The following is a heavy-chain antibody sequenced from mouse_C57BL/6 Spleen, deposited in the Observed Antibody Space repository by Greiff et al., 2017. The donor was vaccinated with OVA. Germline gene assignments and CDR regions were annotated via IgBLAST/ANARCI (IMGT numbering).Heavy chain of an antibody. V-gene: IGHV14-4*01. CDR2: IDPENGDT. Sequence: VQLKQSGAELVRPGASVKLSCTASGFNIKDDYMHWVKQRPEQGLEWIGWIDPENGDTEYASKFQGKATITADTSSNTAYLQLSSLTSEDTAVYYGTRWGVTTGVDYWGQGTTLTVSS. D-gene: IGHD2-2*01. CDR3: TRWGVTTGVDY. J-gene: IGHJ2*01. CDR1: GFNIKDDY.